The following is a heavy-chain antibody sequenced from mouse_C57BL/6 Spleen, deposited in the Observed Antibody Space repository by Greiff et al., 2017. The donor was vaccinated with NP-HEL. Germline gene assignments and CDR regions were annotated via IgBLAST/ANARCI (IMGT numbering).Heavy chain of an antibody. D-gene: IGHD1-1*02. Sequence: EVQLQQSGPELVKPGASVKISCKASGYTFTDYYMNWVKQSHGKSLEWIGDINPNNGGTSYNQKFKGKATLTVDKSSSTAYMELRSLTSEDSAVYYCARHYGPDYYAMDYWGQGTSVTVSS. CDR2: INPNNGGT. J-gene: IGHJ4*01. CDR1: GYTFTDYY. V-gene: IGHV1-26*01. CDR3: ARHYGPDYYAMDY.